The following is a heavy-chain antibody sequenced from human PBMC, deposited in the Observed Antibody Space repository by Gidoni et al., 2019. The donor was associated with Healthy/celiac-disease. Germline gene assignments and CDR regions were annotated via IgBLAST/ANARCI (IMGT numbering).Heavy chain of an antibody. CDR3: AKDTAMVTWYYYGMDV. CDR2: ISYDGSNK. D-gene: IGHD5-18*01. V-gene: IGHV3-30*18. CDR1: GFTFSSYG. J-gene: IGHJ6*02. Sequence: QVQLVESGGGVVTPGRSLRLSCAASGFTFSSYGMHWVRQAPGKGLEWVAVISYDGSNKYYADSVKGRFTISRDNSKNTLYLQMNSLRAEDTAVYYCAKDTAMVTWYYYGMDVWGQGTTVTVSS.